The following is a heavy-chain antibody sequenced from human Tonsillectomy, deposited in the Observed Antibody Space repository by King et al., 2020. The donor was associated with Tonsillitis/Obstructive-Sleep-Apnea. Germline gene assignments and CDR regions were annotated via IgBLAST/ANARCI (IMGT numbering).Heavy chain of an antibody. CDR2: IGYDGSNK. J-gene: IGHJ3*02. Sequence: VQLVESGGGVVQPGRSLRLSCAASGFTFSSYGMHWVRQAPGKGLEWVAVIGYDGSNKYYADSVKGRFTISRDNSKNTLYLQMNSRRAEDTAVYYCASLVGSDAFDIWGQGTMVTVSS. V-gene: IGHV3-33*01. CDR1: GFTFSSYG. CDR3: ASLVGSDAFDI. D-gene: IGHD1-26*01.